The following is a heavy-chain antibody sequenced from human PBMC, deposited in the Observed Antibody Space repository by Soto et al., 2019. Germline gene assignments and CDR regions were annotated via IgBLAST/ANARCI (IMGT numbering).Heavy chain of an antibody. CDR2: IYYSGST. Sequence: QVQLQESGPGLVKPSQTLSLTCTVSGGSISNGDYYWSWIRQPPGKGLEWIGYIYYSGSTYYNPSLKSRITISVDTSKNQFSLNLSSVTAEDTAVYYCGRAPGIVVMTESYGMDVWGQGTTVTVSS. CDR3: GRAPGIVVMTESYGMDV. D-gene: IGHD2-21*02. V-gene: IGHV4-30-4*01. J-gene: IGHJ6*02. CDR1: GGSISNGDYY.